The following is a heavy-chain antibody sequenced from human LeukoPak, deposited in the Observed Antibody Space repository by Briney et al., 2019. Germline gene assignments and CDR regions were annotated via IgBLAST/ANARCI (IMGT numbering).Heavy chain of an antibody. CDR2: ISSSGSTI. V-gene: IGHV3-11*01. CDR3: AKDRERREELFEV. CDR1: GFTFSDYY. D-gene: IGHD1-26*01. Sequence: AGGSLRLSCAASGFTFSDYYMSWIRQAPGKGLEWVSYISSSGSTIYYAHSVRGRFTISRDNAKNSLYLQMNSLRAEDTAVYYCAKDRERREELFEVWHQGPLFTVFS. J-gene: IGHJ3*01.